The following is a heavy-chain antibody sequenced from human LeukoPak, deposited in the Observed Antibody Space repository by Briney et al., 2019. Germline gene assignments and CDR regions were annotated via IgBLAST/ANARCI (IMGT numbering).Heavy chain of an antibody. CDR3: ARGSHGVGPDY. D-gene: IGHD1-26*01. CDR2: INQGGNT. CDR1: GGSISSGGYY. J-gene: IGHJ4*02. V-gene: IGHV4-61*08. Sequence: SETLSLTCTVSGGSISSGGYYWSWIRQPPGKGLEWIGEINQGGNTNYNPSLKGRVTISVDTSRNQFSLNLNSVTAADTAMYSCARGSHGVGPDYWGQGTLVTVSS.